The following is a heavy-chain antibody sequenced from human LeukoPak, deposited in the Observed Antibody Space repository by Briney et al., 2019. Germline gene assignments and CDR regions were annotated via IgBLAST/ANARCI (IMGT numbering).Heavy chain of an antibody. CDR1: GFTVSSNY. Sequence: GGSLRLSCAASGFTVSSNYMSWVRQAPGKGLEWVSVIYSGGSTNYADSVKGRFTISRDNSKNTLYLQMNSLRAEDTAAYYCARELVRGADDAFDIWGQGTMVTVSS. D-gene: IGHD3-10*01. J-gene: IGHJ3*02. V-gene: IGHV3-66*01. CDR3: ARELVRGADDAFDI. CDR2: IYSGGST.